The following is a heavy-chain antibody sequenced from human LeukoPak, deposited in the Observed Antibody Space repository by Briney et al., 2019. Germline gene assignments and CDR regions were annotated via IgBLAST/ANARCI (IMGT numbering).Heavy chain of an antibody. CDR3: AREKSYGDSFDY. CDR2: INQDGSVK. Sequence: WGTLRLSCAASGFTLTSYWMSWVRQAPGKGLEWVANINQDGSVKNYVDSVKGRFTISREKAKNSMYLQMNGLRAEDTAVYYCAREKSYGDSFDYWGQGTLVTASS. J-gene: IGHJ4*02. V-gene: IGHV3-7*01. D-gene: IGHD4/OR15-4a*01. CDR1: GFTLTSYW.